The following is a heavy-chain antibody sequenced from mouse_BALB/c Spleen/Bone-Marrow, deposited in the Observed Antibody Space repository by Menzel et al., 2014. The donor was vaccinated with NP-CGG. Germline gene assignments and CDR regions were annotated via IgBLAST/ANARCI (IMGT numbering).Heavy chain of an antibody. CDR2: IRNKANGYTT. Sequence: EVQGVESGGGLVQPGGFLRLSCATSGFTFTDHYMSWVRQPPGKALEWLGFIRNKANGYTTEYSASVKGRFTISRDNSQSIVYLQMNTLRAEDSATYYCARDYLYYCDYWGQGTTLTVSS. CDR3: ARDYLYYCDY. CDR1: GFTFTDHY. J-gene: IGHJ2*01. D-gene: IGHD2-1*01. V-gene: IGHV7-3*02.